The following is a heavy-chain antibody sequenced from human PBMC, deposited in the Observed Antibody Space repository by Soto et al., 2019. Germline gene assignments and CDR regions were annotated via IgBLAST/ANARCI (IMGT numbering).Heavy chain of an antibody. V-gene: IGHV4-30-2*01. J-gene: IGHJ4*02. D-gene: IGHD1-20*01. CDR1: GGSISSGGYS. CDR3: ATYNNVFPAASFDY. Sequence: QLQLQESGSGLVKPSQTLSLTCAVSGGSISSGGYSWSWIRQPPGKGLEWIGYIYHSGSTYYNPSLNSRVTTSVDSPKTPFSLNLTSVTAAATAVYSSATYNNVFPAASFDYWGQPTLFTVSS. CDR2: IYHSGST.